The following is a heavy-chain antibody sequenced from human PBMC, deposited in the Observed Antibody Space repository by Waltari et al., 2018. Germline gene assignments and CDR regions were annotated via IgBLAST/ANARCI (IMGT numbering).Heavy chain of an antibody. Sequence: EVQLVESGGGLVQPGGSLRSAWAASGFALSRFWLSWVRQAPGKGPEWVANIMTDGSEEYYVDSVRGRFTISRDNAKNSLYLQMNSLRPEDTAVYYCARDQWFAFDIWGHGTMVTVSS. CDR3: ARDQWFAFDI. CDR2: IMTDGSEE. V-gene: IGHV3-7*01. J-gene: IGHJ3*02. CDR1: GFALSRFW. D-gene: IGHD3-22*01.